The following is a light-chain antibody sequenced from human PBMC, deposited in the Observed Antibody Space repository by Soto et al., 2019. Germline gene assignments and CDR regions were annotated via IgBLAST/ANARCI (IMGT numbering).Light chain of an antibody. CDR3: QQYNSYPWT. V-gene: IGKV1-5*03. J-gene: IGKJ1*01. CDR2: KAS. Sequence: DIQMTQSPSTLPASVGDRVTITCRASQTISSWLAWYQQKPGKAPKLLIYKASTLKSGVPSRFSGSGSGTEFTLTINSLQPEDFATYYCQQYNSYPWTYSQGTKVDIK. CDR1: QTISSW.